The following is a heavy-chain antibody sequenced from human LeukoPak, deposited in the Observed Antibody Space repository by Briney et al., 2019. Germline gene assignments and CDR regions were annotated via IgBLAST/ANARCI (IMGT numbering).Heavy chain of an antibody. J-gene: IGHJ3*02. CDR2: ISYDGSNK. CDR3: ARHGGTGIFPI. V-gene: IGHV3-30*03. CDR1: GFTFSSYG. D-gene: IGHD2-15*01. Sequence: GGSLRLSCAATGFTFSSYGMHWVRQAPGKGLEWVAVISYDGSNKYYADSVKGRFTISRDNSKNTLYLQMNSLRAEDTAVYYCARHGGTGIFPIWGQGTVVTVSS.